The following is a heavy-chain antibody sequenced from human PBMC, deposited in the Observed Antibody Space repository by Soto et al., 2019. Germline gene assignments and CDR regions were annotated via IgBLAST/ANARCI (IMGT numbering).Heavy chain of an antibody. V-gene: IGHV4-61*01. CDR1: GASVNSENYY. CDR3: ARAVLRFLQWLDP. CDR2: VYYSGST. J-gene: IGHJ5*02. Sequence: SETLSLTCTVSGASVNSENYYWSWIRQPPGKGLEWIGYVYYSGSTNYNPSLKSRATISLDTYKNQFSLKMTSMTSADTAFYYCARAVLRFLQWLDPCGQGTLVTVYS. D-gene: IGHD3-3*01.